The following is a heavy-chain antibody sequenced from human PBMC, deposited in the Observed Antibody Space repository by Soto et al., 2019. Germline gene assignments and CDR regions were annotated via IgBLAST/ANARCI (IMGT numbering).Heavy chain of an antibody. J-gene: IGHJ4*02. CDR1: GYTFTSYG. CDR2: ISAYNGNT. D-gene: IGHD2-15*01. CDR3: AKPRGYSGYDPRHFCSGGSCFFDY. V-gene: IGHV1-18*01. Sequence: QVQLVQSGAEVKKPGASVKVSCKASGYTFTSYGISWVRQAPGQGLEWMGWISAYNGNTNYAQKLQGRVTMTTDTATSTACMELRSLRSDDTAVYYCAKPRGYSGYDPRHFCSGGSCFFDYWGQGTLVTVSS.